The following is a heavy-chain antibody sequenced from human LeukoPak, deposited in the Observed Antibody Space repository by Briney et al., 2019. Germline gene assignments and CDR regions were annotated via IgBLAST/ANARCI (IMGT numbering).Heavy chain of an antibody. J-gene: IGHJ4*02. CDR1: GGSISSSNAY. CDR2: INHSGST. Sequence: SETLSLTCTVSGGSISSSNAYWGWIRQPPGKGLEWIGEINHSGSTNYNPSLKSRVTISVDTSKNQFSLKLSSVTAADTAVYYCARGRGIAAAGRIDYWGQGTLVTVSS. V-gene: IGHV4-39*07. CDR3: ARGRGIAAAGRIDY. D-gene: IGHD6-13*01.